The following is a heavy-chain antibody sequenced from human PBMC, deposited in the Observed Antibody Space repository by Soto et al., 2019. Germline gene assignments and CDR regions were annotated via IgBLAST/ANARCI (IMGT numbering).Heavy chain of an antibody. CDR1: GFTVSSNY. Sequence: GGSLRLSCAASGFTVSSNYMSWVRQAPGKGLEWVSVIYSGDTTYYADSVKGRFTISRDHSKNTLYLQMNSLRAEDTAVYYCARDLRPLYGMDVWGQGTTVTVSS. CDR2: IYSGDTT. V-gene: IGHV3-53*01. CDR3: ARDLRPLYGMDV. J-gene: IGHJ6*02.